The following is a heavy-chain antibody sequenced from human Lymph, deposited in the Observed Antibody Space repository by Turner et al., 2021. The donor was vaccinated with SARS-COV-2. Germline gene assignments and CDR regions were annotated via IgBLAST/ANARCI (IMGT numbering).Heavy chain of an antibody. Sequence: QVQLVESGGGVVQPGRSLRLSCAASGFTFSSYGTHWVRQAPGKGLEWVAVISYDGSNKYYADSVKGRFTISRDNSKNTLYLQMNSLRAEDTAVYYCAKVRSIFGVVIGGMDVWGQGTTVTVSS. V-gene: IGHV3-30*18. D-gene: IGHD3-3*01. CDR1: GFTFSSYG. CDR2: ISYDGSNK. J-gene: IGHJ6*02. CDR3: AKVRSIFGVVIGGMDV.